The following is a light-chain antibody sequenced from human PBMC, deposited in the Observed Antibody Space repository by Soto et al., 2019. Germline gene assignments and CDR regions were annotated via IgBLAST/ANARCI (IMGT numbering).Light chain of an antibody. CDR2: GAS. Sequence: EIVMPQSTATLSVSPGERSTLSCMASQSVSSNLAWYQQKPGQAPRLLTYGASTRATGIPARFSGSGSGTEFTLTISSLQPDDFATYYCQQCNYYSRTFGQGTKVDIK. V-gene: IGKV3-15*01. CDR3: QQCNYYSRT. J-gene: IGKJ1*01. CDR1: QSVSSN.